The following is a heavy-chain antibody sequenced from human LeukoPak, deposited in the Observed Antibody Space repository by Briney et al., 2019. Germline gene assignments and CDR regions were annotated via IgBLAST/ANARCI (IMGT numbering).Heavy chain of an antibody. J-gene: IGHJ5*02. CDR1: GGSISSSNYY. Sequence: SETLSLTCTVSGGSISSSNYYWGWIRQPPGKELEWMGTIYYSGSTYYNSSLKSRVTISVDTSKNHFSLKVSSVTATDTAMYYCARHGALCTGGSCTRFDPWGQGTLVTVSS. V-gene: IGHV4-39*01. CDR3: ARHGALCTGGSCTRFDP. D-gene: IGHD2-15*01. CDR2: IYYSGST.